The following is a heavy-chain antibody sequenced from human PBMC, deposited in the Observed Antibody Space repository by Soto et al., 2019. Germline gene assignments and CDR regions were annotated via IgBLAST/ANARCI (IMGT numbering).Heavy chain of an antibody. Sequence: QSQTLSLTCAISGDSVSSNSAAWHWIRQSPSRGLEWLGRTYYRSKWYNDYAVSVKSRITINPDTSKNQFSLQLNSVTPEDTAVYYCARAEESGYSGYDGEYYFDYWGQGTLVTVSS. D-gene: IGHD5-12*01. J-gene: IGHJ4*02. CDR2: TYYRSKWYN. V-gene: IGHV6-1*01. CDR1: GDSVSSNSAA. CDR3: ARAEESGYSGYDGEYYFDY.